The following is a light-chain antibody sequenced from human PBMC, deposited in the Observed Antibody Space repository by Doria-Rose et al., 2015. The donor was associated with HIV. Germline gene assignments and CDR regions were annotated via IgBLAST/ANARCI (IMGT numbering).Light chain of an antibody. CDR3: HQYGTSWT. CDR2: DGS. Sequence: TQSPGTLSLSPGERATLSCRASQSFSSTHLAWYQQKPGQTPSLLIYDGSTRATGIPDRFSASGSGTDFTLTINRLEHEDFALYYCHQYGTSWTFGQGTKVEI. V-gene: IGKV3-20*01. CDR1: QSFSSTH. J-gene: IGKJ1*01.